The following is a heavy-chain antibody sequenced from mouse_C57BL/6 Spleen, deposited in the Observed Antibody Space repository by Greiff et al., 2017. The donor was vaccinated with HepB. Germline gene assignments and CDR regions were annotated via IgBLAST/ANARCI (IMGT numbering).Heavy chain of an antibody. Sequence: EVKLMESGGGLVKPGGSLKLSCAASGFTFSSYAMSWVRQTPEKRLEWVATISDGGSYTYYPDNVKGRFTISRDNAKNNLYLQMSHLKSEDTAMYYCARGGVITTAYYFDYWGQGTTLTVSS. CDR3: ARGGVITTAYYFDY. D-gene: IGHD1-1*01. CDR1: GFTFSSYA. CDR2: ISDGGSYT. J-gene: IGHJ2*01. V-gene: IGHV5-4*03.